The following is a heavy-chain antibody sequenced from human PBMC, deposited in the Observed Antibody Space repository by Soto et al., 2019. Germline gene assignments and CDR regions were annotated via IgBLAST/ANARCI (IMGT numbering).Heavy chain of an antibody. CDR3: ARRPATAFYYFDY. CDR2: IYYSGST. D-gene: IGHD2-21*02. V-gene: IGHV4-61*01. CDR1: GGSVSSGFHY. Sequence: QVQLQESGPGLVKPSETLSLTCTVSGGSVSSGFHYWSWIRQPRGKGLEWIGNIYYSGSTNYNPSLKSRVTISVDTYKNQFSLKLNSVTAADTAVYYCARRPATAFYYFDYWGQGTLVTVSS. J-gene: IGHJ4*02.